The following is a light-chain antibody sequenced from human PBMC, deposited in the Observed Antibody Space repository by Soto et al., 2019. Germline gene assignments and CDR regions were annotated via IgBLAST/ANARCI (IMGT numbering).Light chain of an antibody. Sequence: DIQMTQSPSSLSASVGDRVTITCRASHSISKYLDWYQQKPGKAPKLLIYTASSSQGGVPSRINGSGSGTDFPLTISRLQPEDSATYYCQQSYSTPLTFGGGTKGEIK. J-gene: IGKJ4*01. V-gene: IGKV1-39*01. CDR3: QQSYSTPLT. CDR1: HSISKY. CDR2: TAS.